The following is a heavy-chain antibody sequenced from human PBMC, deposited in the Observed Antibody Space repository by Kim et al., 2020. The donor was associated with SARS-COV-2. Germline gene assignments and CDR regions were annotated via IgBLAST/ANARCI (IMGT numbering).Heavy chain of an antibody. J-gene: IGHJ2*01. D-gene: IGHD3-22*01. Sequence: SVKVSCKASGGTFSSYAISWVRQAPGKGLEWMGGIIPIFGTANCAQKFQGRVTITADESTSTAYMELSSLRSEDTAVYYCARETSSYYDSSGSLADWYF. CDR2: IIPIFGTA. CDR3: ARETSSYYDSSGSLADWYF. V-gene: IGHV1-69*13. CDR1: GGTFSSYA.